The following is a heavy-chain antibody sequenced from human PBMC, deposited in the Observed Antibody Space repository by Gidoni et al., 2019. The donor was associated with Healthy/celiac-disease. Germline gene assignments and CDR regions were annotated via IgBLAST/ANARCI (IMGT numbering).Heavy chain of an antibody. J-gene: IGHJ5*02. CDR2: IYWDDDK. CDR3: AHRREEAYSYGGPYNWFDP. D-gene: IGHD5-18*01. CDR1: GFSLSTSGVG. Sequence: QITLKESGPTLVNPTQPLTLTCTFSGFSLSTSGVGMGWIRQPQGKAVEWLVLIYWDDDKSYSPSLKSRLTITKDTSKNQVVLTMTNMDPVDTATYYCAHRREEAYSYGGPYNWFDPWGQGTLVTVSS. V-gene: IGHV2-5*02.